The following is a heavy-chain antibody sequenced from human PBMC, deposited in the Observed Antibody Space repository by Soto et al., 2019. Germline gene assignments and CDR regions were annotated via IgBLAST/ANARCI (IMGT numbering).Heavy chain of an antibody. J-gene: IGHJ2*01. CDR2: ISGRGGST. CDR1: GFTFSSYD. CDR3: AKDYSSGWSLGYFDL. Sequence: EVQLLASGGGLVQPGGSLRLSCAASGFTFSSYDMSWVRQAPGKGLEGVSAISGRGGSTDYADSVKGRFTISRDNSKNTLYLQMNSLRAEDTAVYYCAKDYSSGWSLGYFDLWGRGTLVTVSS. V-gene: IGHV3-23*01. D-gene: IGHD6-19*01.